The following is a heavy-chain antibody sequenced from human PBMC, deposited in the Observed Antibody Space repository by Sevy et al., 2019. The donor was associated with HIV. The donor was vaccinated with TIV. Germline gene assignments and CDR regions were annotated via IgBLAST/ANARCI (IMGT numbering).Heavy chain of an antibody. V-gene: IGHV3-15*01. Sequence: GWSLRLPCAVSGFTFNNAWMNWVRQAPGTGLQWVGLIKSKIDGETTDYAAPVKGRFTISRDDSKNTLFLQMNSLKIEDTAVYYCATAPGYYDSAPFDYWGPGTLVTVSS. CDR2: IKSKIDGETT. CDR3: ATAPGYYDSAPFDY. J-gene: IGHJ4*02. CDR1: GFTFNNAW. D-gene: IGHD3-22*01.